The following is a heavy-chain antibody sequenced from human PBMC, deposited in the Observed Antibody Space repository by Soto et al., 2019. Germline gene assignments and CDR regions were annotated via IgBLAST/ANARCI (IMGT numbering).Heavy chain of an antibody. CDR1: GGSISSSSYY. J-gene: IGHJ6*02. Sequence: SETLSLTCTVSGGSISSSSYYWGWIRQPPGKGLEWIGSIYYSGSTYYNPSLKSRVTISVDTSKNQFSLKLSSVTAADTAVYYCARHVINGSSSPRHAGSYYYGMDVWGQGTTVTVSS. D-gene: IGHD6-6*01. CDR2: IYYSGST. V-gene: IGHV4-39*01. CDR3: ARHVINGSSSPRHAGSYYYGMDV.